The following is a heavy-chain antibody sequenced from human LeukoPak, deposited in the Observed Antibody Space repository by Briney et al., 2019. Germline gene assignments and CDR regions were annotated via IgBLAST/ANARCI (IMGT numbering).Heavy chain of an antibody. CDR2: IHHGGNT. D-gene: IGHD4-17*01. Sequence: AETLSLNSSVYGYSISSGYYWGWIRLPPGKGLEWIGSIHHGGNTYYNPSLKSRVSISVDTPKNQFSLRVTSVSAADTAFYYCAIVSAYGDHFYFDYWGQGSLVSVSS. CDR1: GYSISSGYY. J-gene: IGHJ4*02. CDR3: AIVSAYGDHFYFDY. V-gene: IGHV4-38-2*02.